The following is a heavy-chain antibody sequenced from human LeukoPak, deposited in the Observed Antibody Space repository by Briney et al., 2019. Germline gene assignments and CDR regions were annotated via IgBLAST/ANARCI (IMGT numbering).Heavy chain of an antibody. J-gene: IGHJ6*02. CDR2: INPNSGGT. Sequence: ASVKVSCKTSGYTFTAYYLNWVRQAPGQGLEWMGWINPNSGGTNYAQMFQGRVTMTRDTSISTAYMELSSLRSEDTAVYYCARGAYYYDSSGFLYGMDVWGQGTTVTVSS. CDR1: GYTFTAYY. CDR3: ARGAYYYDSSGFLYGMDV. D-gene: IGHD3-22*01. V-gene: IGHV1-2*02.